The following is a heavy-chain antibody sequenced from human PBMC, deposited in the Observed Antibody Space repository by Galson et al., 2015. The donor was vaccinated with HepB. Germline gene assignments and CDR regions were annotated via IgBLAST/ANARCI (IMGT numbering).Heavy chain of an antibody. Sequence: SLRLSCAASGFTFSGSAMHWVRQASGKGLEWVGRIRSKANSYATAYAASVKSRFTISRDDSKNTAYLQMNSLKTEDTAVYYCTRRAVTTDYWGQGTLVTVSS. J-gene: IGHJ4*02. CDR1: GFTFSGSA. V-gene: IGHV3-73*01. D-gene: IGHD4-17*01. CDR2: IRSKANSYAT. CDR3: TRRAVTTDY.